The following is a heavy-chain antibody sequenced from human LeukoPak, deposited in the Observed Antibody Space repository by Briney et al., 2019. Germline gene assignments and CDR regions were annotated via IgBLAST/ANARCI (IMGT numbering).Heavy chain of an antibody. CDR1: GFAFSSFG. V-gene: IGHV3-30*18. CDR3: AKDSTTLTLTFDY. J-gene: IGHJ4*02. Sequence: GGSLRLSCAASGFAFSSFGMHWVRQAPGKGLEWVAVISYDGSNKYYADSVKGRFTISRDNSKNTLYLQMNSLKSEDTAVYYCAKDSTTLTLTFDYWGQGTLVTVSS. D-gene: IGHD4-11*01. CDR2: ISYDGSNK.